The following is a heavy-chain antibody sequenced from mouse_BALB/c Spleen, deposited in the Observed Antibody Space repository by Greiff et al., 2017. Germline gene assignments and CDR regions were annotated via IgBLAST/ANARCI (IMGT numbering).Heavy chain of an antibody. J-gene: IGHJ2*01. V-gene: IGHV1-5*01. CDR3: TREGGGNYGDWYYFDY. CDR2: IYPGNSDT. Sequence: EVMLVESGTVLARPGASVKMSCKASGYTFTSYWMHWVKQRPGQGLEWIGAIYPGNSDTSYNQKFKGKAKLTAVTSTSTAYMELSSLTNEDSAVYYCTREGGGNYGDWYYFDYWGQGTTLTVSS. CDR1: GYTFTSYW. D-gene: IGHD2-1*01.